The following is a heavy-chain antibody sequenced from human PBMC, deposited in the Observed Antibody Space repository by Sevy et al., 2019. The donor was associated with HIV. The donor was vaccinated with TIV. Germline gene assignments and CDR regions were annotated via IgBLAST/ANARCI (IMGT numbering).Heavy chain of an antibody. CDR3: ARFPEESVWVSYRDTFVM. J-gene: IGHJ3*02. D-gene: IGHD3-16*02. V-gene: IGHV6-1*01. Sequence: SQTLSLTCAISGDSVSTSSVTWNWIRQSPSRGLEWLGRTFYRSKWYNEFAESVERRVSINPDTSKNQFSLQLTSVTPDDTAVYYCARFPEESVWVSYRDTFVMWGQGTMVTVSS. CDR2: TFYRSKWYN. CDR1: GDSVSTSSVT.